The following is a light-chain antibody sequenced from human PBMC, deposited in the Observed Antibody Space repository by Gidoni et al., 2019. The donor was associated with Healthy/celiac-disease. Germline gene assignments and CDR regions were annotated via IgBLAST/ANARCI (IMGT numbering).Light chain of an antibody. Sequence: IRLTQSPSSFSASTGDRVTITCRARQGISSYLDWYQQKPGKAQKLLIYAASTLQSGVPSRVSGSGSGTDCTLTSSCLQSEDFATYYCQQYYSYPRTFGQGTKVEIK. V-gene: IGKV1-8*01. CDR1: QGISSY. CDR2: AAS. CDR3: QQYYSYPRT. J-gene: IGKJ1*01.